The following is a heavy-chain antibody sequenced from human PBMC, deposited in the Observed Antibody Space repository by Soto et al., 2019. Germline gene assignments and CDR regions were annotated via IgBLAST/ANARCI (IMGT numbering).Heavy chain of an antibody. CDR1: GYTFTSYA. V-gene: IGHV1-3*01. Sequence: QVQLVQSGAEVKKPGASVKVSCKASGYTFTSYAMHWVRQAPGQRLEWMGWINAGNGNTKYSQKFQGRVTITRDTSASTADMELSSLRSEDTAVYYCARGSGIVVVIWGQGTMVTVSS. D-gene: IGHD2-2*01. J-gene: IGHJ3*02. CDR3: ARGSGIVVVI. CDR2: INAGNGNT.